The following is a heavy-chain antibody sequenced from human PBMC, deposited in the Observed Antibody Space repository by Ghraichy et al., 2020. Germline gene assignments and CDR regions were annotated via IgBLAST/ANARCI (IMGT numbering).Heavy chain of an antibody. V-gene: IGHV3-43D*03. D-gene: IGHD6-19*01. CDR1: GFTFDDYA. CDR3: AKDIYPIAVAGRLDY. CDR2: ISWDGGST. Sequence: GGSLRLSCAASGFTFDDYAMHWVRQAPGKGLEWVSLISWDGGSTYYADSVKGRFTISRDNSKNSLYLQMNSLRAEDTALYYCAKDIYPIAVAGRLDYWGQGTLVTVSS. J-gene: IGHJ4*02.